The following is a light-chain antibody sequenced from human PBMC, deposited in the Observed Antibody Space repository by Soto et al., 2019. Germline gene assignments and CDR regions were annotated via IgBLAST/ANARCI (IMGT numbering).Light chain of an antibody. Sequence: DIVMTQSPDSLAVSLGERATINCKSSPSVLYSSNNKNYLAWYLQRPGQPPKLLIYWASTRESGVPDRFSGSGSGTDLTLTITSLQAEDVAVYYCQQYESTPPTFGQGTKLEIK. V-gene: IGKV4-1*01. J-gene: IGKJ2*01. CDR3: QQYESTPPT. CDR1: PSVLYSSNNKNY. CDR2: WAS.